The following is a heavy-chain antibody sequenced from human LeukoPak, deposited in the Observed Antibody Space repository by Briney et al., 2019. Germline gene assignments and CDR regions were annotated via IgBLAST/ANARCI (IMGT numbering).Heavy chain of an antibody. CDR2: MNTNSGNT. J-gene: IGHJ3*02. V-gene: IGHV1-8*01. CDR3: ARVRGYSYGCGSIDAFAI. D-gene: IGHD5-18*01. CDR1: GYTFTSYD. Sequence: GASVTVCCKASGYTFTSYDINWVRQAHGQGKEWMGWMNTNSGNTGYAQKFQDRVTMTRNTSISTAYMELSSLRSEDTAVYYCARVRGYSYGCGSIDAFAIWGQGTMITVSS.